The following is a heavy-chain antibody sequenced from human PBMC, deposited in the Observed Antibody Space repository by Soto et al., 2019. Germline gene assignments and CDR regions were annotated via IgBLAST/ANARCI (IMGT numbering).Heavy chain of an antibody. CDR3: AGGGTRGWLKGAYDV. D-gene: IGHD6-19*01. V-gene: IGHV1-69*01. CDR1: GGTLNKHA. Sequence: QVQLVQSGAEVKKPGSSVKVSCQASGGTLNKHAITWVRRAPGQGLEWLGGIIPMFGIPNYPQKFKGRVTITADDSTNTSHMELSRLTSDDTAVYCCAGGGTRGWLKGAYDVWGQGTQVTVSS. J-gene: IGHJ3*01. CDR2: IIPMFGIP.